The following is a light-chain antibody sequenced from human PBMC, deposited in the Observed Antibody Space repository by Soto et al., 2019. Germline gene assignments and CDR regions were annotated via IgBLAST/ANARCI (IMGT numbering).Light chain of an antibody. CDR2: DAA. V-gene: IGKV1-13*02. J-gene: IGKJ2*01. CDR3: QQFIAEPHA. CDR1: QGITNC. Sequence: AIQLPQSPSSLSASVGATVTITCRASQGITNCLAWHQQTPGKPPKVLIYDAATLESGLPSKFSGSGSGTDYTLTISSLQPYDFGSYYGQQFIAEPHAFGRGTKRVIK.